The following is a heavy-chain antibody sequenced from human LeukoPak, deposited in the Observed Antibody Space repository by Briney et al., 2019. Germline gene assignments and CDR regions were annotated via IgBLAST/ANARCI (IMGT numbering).Heavy chain of an antibody. Sequence: TGGYLRLSCAASGFTLSNYSMNWVRQAPGKGLEWVAFISSSSSYIFYADSLKGRFTISRDNAKNSLYLQMNSLRADDTAVYYCARDLAYGDDGLWGQGTLVTVSS. CDR2: ISSSSSYI. D-gene: IGHD4-17*01. V-gene: IGHV3-21*01. CDR1: GFTLSNYS. CDR3: ARDLAYGDDGL. J-gene: IGHJ4*02.